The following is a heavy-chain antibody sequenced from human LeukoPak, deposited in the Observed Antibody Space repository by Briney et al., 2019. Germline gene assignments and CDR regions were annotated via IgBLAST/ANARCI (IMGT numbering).Heavy chain of an antibody. CDR2: VHSNGKT. V-gene: IGHV4-39*01. CDR3: ARQGCSSTSCVDY. Sequence: TASETLSLTCSVSGGSIASGSYYWGWVRQSPGKGLDWIGSVHSNGKTYYNPSLNNRLIISADTSKNQFSLKLSSVTAADTAVYYCARQGCSSTSCVDYWGQGTLVTVSS. J-gene: IGHJ4*02. CDR1: GGSIASGSYY. D-gene: IGHD2-2*01.